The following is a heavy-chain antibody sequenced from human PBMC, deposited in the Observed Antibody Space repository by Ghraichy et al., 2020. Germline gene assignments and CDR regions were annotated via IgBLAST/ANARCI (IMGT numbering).Heavy chain of an antibody. D-gene: IGHD3-10*01. J-gene: IGHJ6*02. Sequence: SVKVSCKASGGTFSSYAISWVRQAPGQGLEWMGGIIPIFGTANYAQKFQGRVTITADESTSTAYMELSSLRSEDTAVYYCARLMRPDYYGSGSYYPSYYYYYGMDVWGQGTTVTVSS. CDR1: GGTFSSYA. V-gene: IGHV1-69*13. CDR3: ARLMRPDYYGSGSYYPSYYYYYGMDV. CDR2: IIPIFGTA.